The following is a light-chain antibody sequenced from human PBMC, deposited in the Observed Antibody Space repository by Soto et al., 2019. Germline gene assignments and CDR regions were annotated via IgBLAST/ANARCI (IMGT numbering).Light chain of an antibody. CDR1: QSVTSTY. CDR3: QQYVTSPYT. CDR2: AAS. Sequence: EIVLTQSPGTLSLSPGERATLSCRTSQSVTSTYLAWYQKKSGQAPRLLIYAASVRATGVPDRFSGSGSGTDFSLTVSRLEPEDFAVYYCQQYVTSPYTFGPGTKIDI. V-gene: IGKV3-20*01. J-gene: IGKJ3*01.